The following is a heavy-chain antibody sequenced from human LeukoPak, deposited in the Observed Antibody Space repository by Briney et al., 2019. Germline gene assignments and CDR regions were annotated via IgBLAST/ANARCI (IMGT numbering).Heavy chain of an antibody. CDR2: ISAYNGNT. CDR3: AREGATVFDWYRRYFDY. J-gene: IGHJ4*02. V-gene: IGHV1-18*01. Sequence: ASVKVSCKASGYTFTSYGISWVRQAPGQGLEWMGWISAYNGNTNYAQKLQGRVTITTDTSTSTAYMELSSLRSEDTAVYYCAREGATVFDWYRRYFDYWGQGTLVTVSS. D-gene: IGHD3-9*01. CDR1: GYTFTSYG.